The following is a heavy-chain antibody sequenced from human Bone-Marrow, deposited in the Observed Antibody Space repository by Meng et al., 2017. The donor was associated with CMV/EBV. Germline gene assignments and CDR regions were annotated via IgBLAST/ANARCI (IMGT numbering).Heavy chain of an antibody. CDR1: GFTFSSYW. CDR2: IKQDGSEK. Sequence: GESLKISCPASGFTFSSYWMSWVRQAPGKGLEWVANIKQDGSEKYYVDSVKGRFTISRDNAKNSLYLQMNSLRAEDTAVYYCAREDQLLYWGNWFDPWGQGTLVTVSS. D-gene: IGHD2-2*02. CDR3: AREDQLLYWGNWFDP. J-gene: IGHJ5*02. V-gene: IGHV3-7*01.